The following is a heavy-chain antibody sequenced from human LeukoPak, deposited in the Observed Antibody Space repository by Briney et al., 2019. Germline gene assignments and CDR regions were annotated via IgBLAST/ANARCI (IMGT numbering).Heavy chain of an antibody. Sequence: SETLSLTCTVSGGSISSYYWSWIRQPAGKGLEWIGRIYTSGSTNYNPSLKSRVIMSVDTSKNQFSLKLSSVTAADTAVYYCARGDGDLYYYYYYMDVWGKGTTVTVSS. CDR1: GGSISSYY. V-gene: IGHV4-4*07. J-gene: IGHJ6*03. D-gene: IGHD4-17*01. CDR2: IYTSGST. CDR3: ARGDGDLYYYYYYMDV.